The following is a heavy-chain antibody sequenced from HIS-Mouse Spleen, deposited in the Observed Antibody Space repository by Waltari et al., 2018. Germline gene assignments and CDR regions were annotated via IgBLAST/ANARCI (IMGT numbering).Heavy chain of an antibody. J-gene: IGHJ2*01. Sequence: QLQLQESGPGLVKPSETLSFTCTVSGGSISSSSYYWGCIRQPPGKGLEWIGSIYYSGSPYHTPSLTSRGTISVDTSKNQFSLKRSSVTAADTAVYYCAREIPYSSSWYDWYFDLWGRGTLVTVSS. V-gene: IGHV4-39*07. D-gene: IGHD6-13*01. CDR3: AREIPYSSSWYDWYFDL. CDR1: GGSISSSSYY. CDR2: IYYSGSP.